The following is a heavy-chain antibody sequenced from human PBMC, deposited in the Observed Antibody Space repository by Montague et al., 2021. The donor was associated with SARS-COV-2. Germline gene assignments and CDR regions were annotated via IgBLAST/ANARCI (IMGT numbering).Heavy chain of an antibody. CDR1: GLPLSTSGLC. Sequence: PALVKPTQTLTLTCTLSGLPLSTSGLCVGWIRQPPGKALEWLALTDWDDDKYYSPSLKTRLSISKDTPKNQVVLTMANMEPVDTATYYCARIPNDSWYVSYFDYWGQGIQVTVSS. CDR2: TDWDDDK. D-gene: IGHD6-13*01. V-gene: IGHV2-70*01. J-gene: IGHJ4*02. CDR3: ARIPNDSWYVSYFDY.